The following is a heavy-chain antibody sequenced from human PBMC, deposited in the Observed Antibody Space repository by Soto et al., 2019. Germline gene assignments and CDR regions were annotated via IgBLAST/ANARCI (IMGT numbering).Heavy chain of an antibody. V-gene: IGHV1-69*13. CDR3: ARDMGLFVQSGMSIDYHGMYX. Sequence: SVKVSCKASGGIFSSFAISWVRQAPGQGLEWIGAIIPNSERINHAQKFQGRVRFASEASTATANMELSSLRSEDTAVYYCARDMGLFVQSGMSIDYHGMYXWGQGTTFAVS. D-gene: IGHD3-10*02. CDR2: IIPNSERI. J-gene: IGHJ6*02. CDR1: GGIFSSFA.